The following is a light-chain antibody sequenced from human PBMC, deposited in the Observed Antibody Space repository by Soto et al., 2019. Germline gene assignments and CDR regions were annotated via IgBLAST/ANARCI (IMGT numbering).Light chain of an antibody. CDR1: QDISTW. Sequence: DIQMTQSPSSLTASVGDRVTIACRASQDISTWLAWHQQKPAKAPKCLVFGASKVQTGVPSRLNGSGTGAHFTLTISSLQPEDSATYFCQHYNNYPLTFGGGTKVEI. V-gene: IGKV1D-16*01. J-gene: IGKJ4*01. CDR3: QHYNNYPLT. CDR2: GAS.